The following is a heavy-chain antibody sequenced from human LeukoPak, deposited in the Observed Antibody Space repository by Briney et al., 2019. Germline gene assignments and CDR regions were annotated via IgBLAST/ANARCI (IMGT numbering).Heavy chain of an antibody. Sequence: PAETPSLTCTVSGGSISRYYWSWIRQPPGKGLEWIGYIYYSGSTNYNPSLKSRVTISVDTSKNQFSLKLSSVTAADTAVYYCARDRGEFDYWGQGTLVTVSS. CDR3: ARDRGEFDY. CDR1: GGSISRYY. J-gene: IGHJ4*02. CDR2: IYYSGST. D-gene: IGHD2-21*01. V-gene: IGHV4-59*01.